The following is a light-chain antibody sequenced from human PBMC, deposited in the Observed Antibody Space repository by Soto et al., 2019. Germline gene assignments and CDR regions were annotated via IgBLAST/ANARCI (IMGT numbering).Light chain of an antibody. CDR3: LQDYNFPRT. CDR1: QDIRND. J-gene: IGKJ1*01. V-gene: IGKV1-6*01. CDR2: DGS. Sequence: AIQMTQSPSSLSASVGDRVTITCRASQDIRNDLGWYQQKPGKAPKLLIYDGSKSQSGVPSRFSGSVSGTDFTLTISSLQPEDFATYYCLQDYNFPRTFGQGTKVEVK.